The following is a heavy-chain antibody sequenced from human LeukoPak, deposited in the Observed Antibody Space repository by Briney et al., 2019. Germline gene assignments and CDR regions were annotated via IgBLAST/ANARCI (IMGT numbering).Heavy chain of an antibody. CDR2: IYHSGST. V-gene: IGHV4-30-2*01. CDR3: ARVVATIGYYFDY. D-gene: IGHD5-12*01. CDR1: GGSISSGGYS. J-gene: IGHJ4*02. Sequence: PSQTLSLTCAVSGGSISSGGYSWSWIRQPPGKGLEWIGYIYHSGSTYYNPSLKSRVTISVDRPKNQFSLKLSSVTAADTAVYYCARVVATIGYYFDYWGQGTLVTVSS.